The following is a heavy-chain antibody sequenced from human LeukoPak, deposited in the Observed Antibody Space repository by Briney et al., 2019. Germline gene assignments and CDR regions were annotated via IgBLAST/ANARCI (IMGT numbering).Heavy chain of an antibody. D-gene: IGHD3-10*01. J-gene: IGHJ6*03. CDR2: IYRSGTP. V-gene: IGHV4-38-2*02. CDR1: GHSISGGYY. Sequence: SETLSLTCSVSGHSISGGYYWGWIRQPPGKGLEWIASIYRSGTPYYSPSLKSRGTISVDTSKNQFSLKLSSVAAADTAVYYCARHGMGGVLWFGESDLYYMDVWGKGTTVTISS. CDR3: ARHGMGGVLWFGESDLYYMDV.